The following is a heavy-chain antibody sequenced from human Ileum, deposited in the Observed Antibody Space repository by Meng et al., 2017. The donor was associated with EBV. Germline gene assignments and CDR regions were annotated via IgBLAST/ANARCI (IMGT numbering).Heavy chain of an antibody. D-gene: IGHD6-13*01. Sequence: LQLPGSGPGLVKPSEARTLPCTVSGCSIRKYYWAWIRQPPGEGPEWIGTIDYTGLTYYSPSLKSRVTISVDSSETQFFLKLTSVTAADTAVYYCARDEYNISWYKYWGQGTLVTVSS. V-gene: IGHV4-39*02. CDR1: GCSIRKYY. J-gene: IGHJ4*02. CDR2: IDYTGLT. CDR3: ARDEYNISWYKY.